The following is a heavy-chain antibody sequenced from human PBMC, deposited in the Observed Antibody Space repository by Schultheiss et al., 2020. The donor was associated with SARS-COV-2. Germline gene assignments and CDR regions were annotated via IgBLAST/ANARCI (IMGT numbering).Heavy chain of an antibody. Sequence: GGSLRLSCAASGFTFSSYSMNWVRQAPGKGLEWVSSISSSSSYIYYADSVKGRFTISRDNAKNTLYLQMNSLRAEDTAVYYCANELRWGGFDYWGQGTLVTVSS. CDR1: GFTFSSYS. J-gene: IGHJ4*02. CDR2: ISSSSSYI. V-gene: IGHV3-21*01. D-gene: IGHD3-16*01. CDR3: ANELRWGGFDY.